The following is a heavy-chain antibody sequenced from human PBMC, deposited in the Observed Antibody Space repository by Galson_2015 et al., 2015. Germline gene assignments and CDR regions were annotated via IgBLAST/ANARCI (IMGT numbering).Heavy chain of an antibody. Sequence: SLRLSCAASGFIFSSHTKSWVRQAPGKGLEWVSSITGSGGNTYYADSVKGRFTISRDNSKNTLFLQMNSLRAEDAAEYYCAQARISTNGLFDSWGQGTPVTVSS. J-gene: IGHJ5*01. CDR2: ITGSGGNT. V-gene: IGHV3-23*01. CDR3: AQARISTNGLFDS. CDR1: GFIFSSHT. D-gene: IGHD5-24*01.